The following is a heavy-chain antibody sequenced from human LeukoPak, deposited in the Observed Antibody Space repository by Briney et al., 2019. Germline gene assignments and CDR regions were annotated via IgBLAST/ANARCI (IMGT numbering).Heavy chain of an antibody. V-gene: IGHV4-39*01. CDR1: GGSISSSSYY. Sequence: SETLSLTCSVSGGSISSSSYYWGWIRQPPGKGLEWIGSTNYSGSAYYNPSLKSQVTISVDTSKNQFSLNLSSVTATDTAVYYCARQTDISGYYYGYWGQGTLVTVSS. D-gene: IGHD3-22*01. CDR3: ARQTDISGYYYGY. CDR2: TNYSGSA. J-gene: IGHJ4*02.